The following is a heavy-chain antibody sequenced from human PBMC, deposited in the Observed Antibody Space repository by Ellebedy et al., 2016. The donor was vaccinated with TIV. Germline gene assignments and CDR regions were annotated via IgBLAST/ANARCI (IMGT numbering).Heavy chain of an antibody. CDR2: INHNETT. CDR3: AKSLHYSSSSFFDF. V-gene: IGHV4-39*07. Sequence: SETLSLTXTVSGGSISSSSYYWGWIRQPPGKGLEWIGEINHNETTNYNPSLKSRVTISVDTSKNQFSLKLRSVTAADTAVYYCAKSLHYSSSSFFDFWGQGTLVTVSS. J-gene: IGHJ4*02. D-gene: IGHD6-6*01. CDR1: GGSISSSSYY.